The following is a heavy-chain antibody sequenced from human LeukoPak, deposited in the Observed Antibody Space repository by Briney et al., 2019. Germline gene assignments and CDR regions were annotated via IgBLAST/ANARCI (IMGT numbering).Heavy chain of an antibody. J-gene: IGHJ4*02. CDR2: INHSGSI. CDR1: GGSFTGYS. V-gene: IGHV4-34*01. Sequence: PSETLSLTCAVYGGSFTGYSWTWIRQPPGKGLEWIGEINHSGSINYNPSLRSRVTISVDTSKNQFSLKLRSVTAADTAVYYCASDALVSAAILFYWGQGTLVTVSS. CDR3: ASDALVSAAILFY. D-gene: IGHD2-2*02.